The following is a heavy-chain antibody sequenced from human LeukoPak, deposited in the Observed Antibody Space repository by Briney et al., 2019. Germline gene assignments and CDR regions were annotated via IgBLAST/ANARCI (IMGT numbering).Heavy chain of an antibody. J-gene: IGHJ4*02. CDR2: IKQDESEK. Sequence: GGSLRLSCAASGLTFRSYWMNWVRQAPGKGLEWVANIKQDESEKYYVDSVKGRFSISRDNARNLVYLQMNNLRAEDTAVYFCARGGAPFDSWGQGTLVTVSP. CDR3: ARGGAPFDS. V-gene: IGHV3-7*01. CDR1: GLTFRSYW. D-gene: IGHD4-17*01.